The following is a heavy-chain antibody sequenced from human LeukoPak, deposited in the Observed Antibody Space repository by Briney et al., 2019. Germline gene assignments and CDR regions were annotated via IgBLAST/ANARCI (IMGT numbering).Heavy chain of an antibody. J-gene: IGHJ5*02. V-gene: IGHV3-21*01. Sequence: GGSLRLSCAASGFTFSSYSMNWVRQAPGKGLEWVSSISSSSSYIYYADSVKGRFTISRDNAKNSLYLQMNSLRADDTAVYYCARDLYSRASRLDPWGQGTLVTVSS. D-gene: IGHD6-13*01. CDR2: ISSSSSYI. CDR1: GFTFSSYS. CDR3: ARDLYSRASRLDP.